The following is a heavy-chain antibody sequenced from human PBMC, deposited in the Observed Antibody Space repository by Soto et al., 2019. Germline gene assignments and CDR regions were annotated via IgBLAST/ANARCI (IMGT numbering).Heavy chain of an antibody. CDR1: GGTFSSYA. D-gene: IGHD3-22*01. CDR2: IIPIFGTA. J-gene: IGHJ5*02. CDR3: ARYKHYYNSSGYHNLNRFDP. V-gene: IGHV1-69*13. Sequence: SVCVSCKASGGTFSSYAISWVRQAPGQWLELMGGIIPIFGTANYAQKFQGRVTITADESTSTAYMELSSLSSEDKAVYYCARYKHYYNSSGYHNLNRFDPWG.